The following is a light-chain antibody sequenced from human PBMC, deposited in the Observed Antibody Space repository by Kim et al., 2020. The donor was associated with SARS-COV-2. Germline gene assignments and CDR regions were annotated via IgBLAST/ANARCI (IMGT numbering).Light chain of an antibody. J-gene: IGLJ1*01. V-gene: IGLV3-21*01. CDR1: NIGSKS. Sequence: SYELTQPPSVSVAPGKTARITCGGNNIGSKSVHWYQQKPGQAPVLVIYYDSDRPSGIPERFSGSNSGNTATLTISRVEAGDEADYYCQVWESSSGHSYVFGTGTKVTVL. CDR2: YDS. CDR3: QVWESSSGHSYV.